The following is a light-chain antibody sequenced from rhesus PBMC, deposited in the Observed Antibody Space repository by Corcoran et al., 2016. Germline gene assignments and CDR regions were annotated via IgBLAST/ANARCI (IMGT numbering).Light chain of an antibody. J-gene: IGKJ4*01. V-gene: IGKV1S14*01. Sequence: DIQMTQSPSSLSASVGDTVTITCRASQGISNYLAWYQQKPGKAPKPLIYYASNLESGVLSRFSGSGSGPDFTLTISTRQPEDFATYYCQQHNSYPPTCGGGTKVEIK. CDR2: YAS. CDR1: QGISNY. CDR3: QQHNSYPPT.